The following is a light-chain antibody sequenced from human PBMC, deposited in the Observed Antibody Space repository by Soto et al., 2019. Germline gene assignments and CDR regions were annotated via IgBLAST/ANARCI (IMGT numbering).Light chain of an antibody. Sequence: DIQMTQSPSSLSASVGDRVTITCRASQSISSYLNWYQQKPGKDPKLLIYAASSLQSGVRSRFSGSGSGTDFTLTISSLQPEDFATYYCQQSYSTPYSFGQGTKLEIK. CDR1: QSISSY. CDR2: AAS. J-gene: IGKJ2*03. CDR3: QQSYSTPYS. V-gene: IGKV1-39*01.